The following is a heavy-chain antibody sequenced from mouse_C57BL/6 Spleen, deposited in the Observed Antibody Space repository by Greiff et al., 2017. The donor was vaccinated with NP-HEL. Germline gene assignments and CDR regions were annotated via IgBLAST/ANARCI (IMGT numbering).Heavy chain of an antibody. J-gene: IGHJ2*01. Sequence: QVQLQQPGAELVRPGSSVKLSCKASGYTFTSYWMHWVKQRPIQGLEWIGNIDPSDSETHYNQKFKDKATLTVDKSSSTAYMQLSSLTSEDSAVYYCARGGITTVVADYRGQGTTLTVSS. CDR2: IDPSDSET. CDR3: ARGGITTVVADY. V-gene: IGHV1-52*01. CDR1: GYTFTSYW. D-gene: IGHD1-1*01.